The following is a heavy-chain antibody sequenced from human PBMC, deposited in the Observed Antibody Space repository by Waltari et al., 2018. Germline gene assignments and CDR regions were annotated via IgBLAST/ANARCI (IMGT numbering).Heavy chain of an antibody. J-gene: IGHJ4*02. CDR2: ISAYNGNT. Sequence: QVQLVQSGAEVKKPGASVKVSCKASGYTFTSYGISWVRQAPGQGLEWMGWISAYNGNTNYAQKLKGRVTLTTDTSTSTAYIELRSLRSDDTAVYYCAREKIGAARGLDYWGQGTLVTVSS. CDR1: GYTFTSYG. V-gene: IGHV1-18*01. D-gene: IGHD6-6*01. CDR3: AREKIGAARGLDY.